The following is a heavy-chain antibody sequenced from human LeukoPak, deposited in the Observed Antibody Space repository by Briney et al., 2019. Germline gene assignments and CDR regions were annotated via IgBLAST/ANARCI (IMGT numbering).Heavy chain of an antibody. Sequence: GASVKVSCKASGYTFTGYYMHWVRQAPGQGLEWMGWINPNSGGTNYAQKFQGRVTMTSDTSISTAYMELSRLRSDDTAVYYCARPMVPFVNRFDPWGQGTLVTVSS. CDR2: INPNSGGT. J-gene: IGHJ5*02. V-gene: IGHV1-2*02. CDR1: GYTFTGYY. D-gene: IGHD3-10*01. CDR3: ARPMVPFVNRFDP.